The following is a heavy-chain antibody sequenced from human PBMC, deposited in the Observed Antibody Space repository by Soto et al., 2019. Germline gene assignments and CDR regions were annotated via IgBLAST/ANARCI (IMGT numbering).Heavy chain of an antibody. J-gene: IGHJ3*02. V-gene: IGHV1-46*01. CDR3: AREDLRCSGGSCYSDAFDI. Sequence: ASVKVSCKASGYTFTSYYIHWVRQAPGQGLEWMGIINPSGGSTSYAQKFQGRVTMTRDTSTSTVYMELSSLRSEDTAVYYCAREDLRCSGGSCYSDAFDIWGQGTMVTVSS. CDR1: GYTFTSYY. D-gene: IGHD2-15*01. CDR2: INPSGGST.